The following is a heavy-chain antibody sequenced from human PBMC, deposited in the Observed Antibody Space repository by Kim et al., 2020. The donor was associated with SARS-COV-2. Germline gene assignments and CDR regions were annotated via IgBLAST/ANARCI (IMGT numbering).Heavy chain of an antibody. CDR3: ARGMFSSGFDV. Sequence: GGSLRLSCAASGFSVSNYWINWVRHAPGKGLVWVSRISSDGRYTHYADSVKGRFTLSRDNAENMLFLQMNSLRAEDTAVYYCARGMFSSGFDVWGQGTTVTVSS. CDR2: ISSDGRYT. CDR1: GFSVSNYW. V-gene: IGHV3-74*01. J-gene: IGHJ6*02. D-gene: IGHD3-10*02.